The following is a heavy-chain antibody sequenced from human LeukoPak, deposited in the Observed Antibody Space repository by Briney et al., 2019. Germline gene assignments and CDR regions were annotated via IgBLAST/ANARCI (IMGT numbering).Heavy chain of an antibody. V-gene: IGHV3-66*02. D-gene: IGHD3-22*01. J-gene: IGHJ3*02. CDR2: IYSGGST. CDR1: GFTVSSNY. CDR3: ARGFLFEYYYDSSGSPHAFDI. Sequence: GGSLRLSCAACGFTVSSNYMSWVRQAPGKGLEWVSVIYSGGSTYYADSVKGRFTISRDNSKNTLYLQMNSLRAEDTAVYYCARGFLFEYYYDSSGSPHAFDIWGQGTMVTVSS.